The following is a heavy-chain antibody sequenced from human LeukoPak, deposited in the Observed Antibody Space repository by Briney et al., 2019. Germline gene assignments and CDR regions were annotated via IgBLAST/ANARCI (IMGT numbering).Heavy chain of an antibody. CDR2: ISYDGSNK. D-gene: IGHD6-13*01. CDR1: GFTFSSYG. V-gene: IGHV3-30*18. Sequence: PGGSLRLSCAASGFTFSSYGMHWVRQAPGKGLEWVAVISYDGSNKYYADSVKGRFTISRDNSKNTLYLQMNSLRAEDTAVYYCANSPHSIAAAGSVLGYFDYWGQGTLVTVSS. CDR3: ANSPHSIAAAGSVLGYFDY. J-gene: IGHJ4*02.